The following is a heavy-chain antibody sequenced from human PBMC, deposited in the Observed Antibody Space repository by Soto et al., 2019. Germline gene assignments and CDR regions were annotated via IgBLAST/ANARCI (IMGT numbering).Heavy chain of an antibody. CDR3: ECGGGKVDS. Sequence: QVQLVQSGAEVKKPGSSVKVSCKASGGTFSSYTISWVRQAPGQGLEWMGRIIPILGIANYAQKFQGRVTITADESTSTAYIALSSRRSEDKAVYYCECGGGKVDSWGQGTLVTVSS. J-gene: IGHJ4*02. V-gene: IGHV1-69*02. D-gene: IGHD2-21*01. CDR2: IIPILGIA. CDR1: GGTFSSYT.